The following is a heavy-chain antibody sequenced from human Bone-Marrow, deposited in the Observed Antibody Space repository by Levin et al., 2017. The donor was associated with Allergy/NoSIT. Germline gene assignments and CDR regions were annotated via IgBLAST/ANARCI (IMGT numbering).Heavy chain of an antibody. CDR3: ARPDITGTTFDY. Sequence: PSETLSLTCTVSGGSISSSSYYWGWIRQPPGTGLEWIGSIYYSGSTYYNPSLKSRVTISVDTSKNQFSLKLSSVTAADTAVYYCARPDITGTTFDYWGQGTLVTVSS. J-gene: IGHJ4*02. CDR1: GGSISSSSYY. V-gene: IGHV4-39*01. D-gene: IGHD1-7*01. CDR2: IYYSGST.